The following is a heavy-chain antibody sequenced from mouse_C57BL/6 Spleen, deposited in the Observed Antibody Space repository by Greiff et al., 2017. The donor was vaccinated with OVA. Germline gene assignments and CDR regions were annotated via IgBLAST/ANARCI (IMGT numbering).Heavy chain of an antibody. CDR1: GYTFTDYN. J-gene: IGHJ3*01. CDR3: ARLGNDGYYWFAY. Sequence: EVQLQQSGPELVKPGASVKIPCKASGYTFTDYNMDWVKQSHGKSLEWIGDINPNNGGTIYNQKFKGKATLTVDKSSSTAYMELRSLTSEDTAVYYCARLGNDGYYWFAYWGQGTLVTVSA. D-gene: IGHD2-3*01. V-gene: IGHV1-18*01. CDR2: INPNNGGT.